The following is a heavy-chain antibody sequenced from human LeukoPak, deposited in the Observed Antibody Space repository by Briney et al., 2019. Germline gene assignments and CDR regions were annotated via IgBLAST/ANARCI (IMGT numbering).Heavy chain of an antibody. CDR2: IIPIFGTA. J-gene: IGHJ4*02. D-gene: IGHD4/OR15-4a*01. V-gene: IGHV1-69*13. CDR3: ASGATPGKYYFDY. CDR1: GGTFSSYT. Sequence: SVKVSCKASGGTFSSYTISWVRQAPGQGLEWMGGIIPIFGTANYAQKFQGRVTITADESTSTAYMELSSLRSEDTAVYYCASGATPGKYYFDYWGQGTLVTVSS.